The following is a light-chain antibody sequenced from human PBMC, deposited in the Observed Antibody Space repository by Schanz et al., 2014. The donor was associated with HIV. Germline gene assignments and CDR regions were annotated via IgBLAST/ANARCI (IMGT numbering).Light chain of an antibody. Sequence: QSVLTQPPSASGSPGQSVAISCTGASSDIGVSWYQQYPGNAPKLMIFAVNRRTSGVPDRFSGAKSGNTARLTVSGLQAEDEADYFCSASAGSDSFVVFGGGTKLTVL. CDR2: AVN. V-gene: IGLV2-8*01. CDR3: SASAGSDSFVV. CDR1: SSDIG. J-gene: IGLJ2*01.